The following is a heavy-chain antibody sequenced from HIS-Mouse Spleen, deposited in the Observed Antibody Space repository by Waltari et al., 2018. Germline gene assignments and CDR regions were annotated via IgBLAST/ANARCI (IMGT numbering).Heavy chain of an antibody. CDR2: ISYDGSNK. D-gene: IGHD6-6*01. Sequence: QVQLVESGGGVVQPGRSRRLCGAASGFTFRSDAMPWVRQAPGKGLEWVAVISYDGSNKYYADSVKGRFTISRDNSKNTLYLQMNSLRAEDTAVYYCARDRAYSSSSAFDIWGQGTMVTVSS. J-gene: IGHJ3*02. CDR3: ARDRAYSSSSAFDI. V-gene: IGHV3-30*04. CDR1: GFTFRSDA.